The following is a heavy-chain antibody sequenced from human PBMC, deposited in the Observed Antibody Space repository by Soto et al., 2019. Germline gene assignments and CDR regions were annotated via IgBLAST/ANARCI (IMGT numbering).Heavy chain of an antibody. CDR1: GGSISSYY. CDR3: ARGLRLRYYYYMDV. J-gene: IGHJ6*03. CDR2: IYYSGTT. V-gene: IGHV4-59*08. Sequence: SETLSLTCTVSGGSISSYYWSWIRQPPGKGLEWIGSIYYSGTTTYNTSLKSRVTISVDTSKNQFSQKLSSVTAAETVLYYCARGLRLRYYYYMDVWGKGTTVTVSS. D-gene: IGHD3-16*01.